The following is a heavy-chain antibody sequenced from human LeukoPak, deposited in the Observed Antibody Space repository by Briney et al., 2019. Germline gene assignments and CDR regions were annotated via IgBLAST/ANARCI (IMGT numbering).Heavy chain of an antibody. CDR1: GFTISSDA. Sequence: GGSLRLSCAASGFTISSDAMAWVRQAPGKGLEWVSLISGSATYYADSVKGRFTISRDNSKNTLYLEMKSLRVEDTALFYCAKGPQVGSGYHPDYWGQGTLVTVSS. V-gene: IGHV3-23*01. CDR3: AKGPQVGSGYHPDY. D-gene: IGHD3-22*01. CDR2: ISGSAT. J-gene: IGHJ4*02.